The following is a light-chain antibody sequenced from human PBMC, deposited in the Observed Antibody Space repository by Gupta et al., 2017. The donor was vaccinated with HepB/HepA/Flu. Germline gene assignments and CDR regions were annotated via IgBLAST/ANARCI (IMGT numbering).Light chain of an antibody. V-gene: IGKV4-1*01. CDR1: QSILYSSNNKNY. J-gene: IGKJ4*01. CDR3: RQYYTTPLT. CDR2: WAS. Sequence: DIVMTQSPDSLAVSLGERATINCKSSQSILYSSNNKNYLAWYQQKPGQPPKLLIYWASTRESGVPDRFRGSGSGTDFTLTISSLQAEDVAVYYCRQYYTTPLTFGGGTEVEIK.